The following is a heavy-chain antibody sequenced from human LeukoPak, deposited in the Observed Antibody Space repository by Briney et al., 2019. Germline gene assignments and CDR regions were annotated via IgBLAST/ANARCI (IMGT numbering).Heavy chain of an antibody. Sequence: PSETLSLTCAVSGYSISSGYYWGWIRQPPGKGLEWIGEINHSGSTNYNPSLKSRVTISVDTSKNQFSLKLSSVTAADTAVYYCARGRGYCSSTSCYTNEARNYYYYYYMDVWGKGTTVTVSS. D-gene: IGHD2-2*02. CDR1: GYSISSGYY. V-gene: IGHV4-38-2*01. J-gene: IGHJ6*03. CDR3: ARGRGYCSSTSCYTNEARNYYYYYYMDV. CDR2: INHSGST.